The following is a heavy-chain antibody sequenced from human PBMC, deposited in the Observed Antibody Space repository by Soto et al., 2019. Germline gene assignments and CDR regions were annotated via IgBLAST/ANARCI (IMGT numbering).Heavy chain of an antibody. CDR1: GLSLNSNGVG. CDR2: IYWNDDK. J-gene: IGHJ4*02. CDR3: AHRRARNNIAAFDF. Sequence: QITLKESGPTLVKPTQTLTLTCTLSGLSLNSNGVGVGWIRQPPGEALEWLGIIYWNDDKHYSPSLKSRLTITEDTSKSQVVLTMTNMDPVDTATYYCAHRRARNNIAAFDFWGQGTLVTVSS. D-gene: IGHD1-20*01. V-gene: IGHV2-5*01.